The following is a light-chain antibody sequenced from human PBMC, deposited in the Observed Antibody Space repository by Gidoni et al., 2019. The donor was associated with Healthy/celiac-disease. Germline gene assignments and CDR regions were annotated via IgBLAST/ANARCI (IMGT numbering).Light chain of an antibody. J-gene: IGLJ2*01. CDR2: GKN. CDR3: NSRDSSGNHLEV. CDR1: SLRSYY. Sequence: SSDLTQYPAVSVALGQTVRITCQGDSLRSYYASWYQQKPGQAPVLVIYGKNNRPSGIPDRFSGSSSGNTASLTITGAQAEDEADYYCNSRDSSGNHLEVFGGGTKLTVL. V-gene: IGLV3-19*01.